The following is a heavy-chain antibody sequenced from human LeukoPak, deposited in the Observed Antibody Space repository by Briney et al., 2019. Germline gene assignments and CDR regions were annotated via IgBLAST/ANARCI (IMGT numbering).Heavy chain of an antibody. D-gene: IGHD1-1*01. CDR1: GYTFTGYY. CDR3: ARSPPTTYHCDY. CDR2: INPNSGGT. J-gene: IGHJ4*02. Sequence: ASVKVSCKASGYTFTGYYTHWVRQAPGQGLEWMGWINPNSGGTNYAQKFQGRVTMTRDTSINTAYMELSRLRTDDTVVYYCARSPPTTYHCDYWGQGTLVTVSS. V-gene: IGHV1-2*02.